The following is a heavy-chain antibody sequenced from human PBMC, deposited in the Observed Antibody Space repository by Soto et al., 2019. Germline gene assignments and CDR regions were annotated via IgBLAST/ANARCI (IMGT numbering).Heavy chain of an antibody. CDR1: GFTFDDYA. CDR2: ISWNSGSI. Sequence: DVQLVESGGGLVQPGRSLRLSCAASGFTFDDYAMHWVRQAPGKGLEWVSGISWNSGSIGYADSVKGRITISRDNAKNSLYLQMNSLRAEDTALYYCAKDLKYQLLFYYFDYWGQRTLVTVSS. D-gene: IGHD2-2*01. CDR3: AKDLKYQLLFYYFDY. V-gene: IGHV3-9*01. J-gene: IGHJ4*02.